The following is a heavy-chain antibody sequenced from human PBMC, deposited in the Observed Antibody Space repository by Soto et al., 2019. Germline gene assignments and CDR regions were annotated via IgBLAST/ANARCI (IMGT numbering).Heavy chain of an antibody. Sequence: ASVKVSCKASGYTFTSYGISWVRQAPGQGLEWMGWISAYNGNTNYAQKLQGRVTMTTDTSTSTAYMELRSLRSDDTAVYYCAREAYYYGSGSPAYYYYYMDVWGKGTTVTVSS. D-gene: IGHD3-10*01. CDR2: ISAYNGNT. CDR1: GYTFTSYG. CDR3: AREAYYYGSGSPAYYYYYMDV. J-gene: IGHJ6*03. V-gene: IGHV1-18*01.